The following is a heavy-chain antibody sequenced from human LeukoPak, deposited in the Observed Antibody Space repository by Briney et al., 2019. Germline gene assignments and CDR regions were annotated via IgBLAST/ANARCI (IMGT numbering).Heavy chain of an antibody. D-gene: IGHD3-3*01. CDR3: ARTLWSGYSYYYYYMDV. CDR2: IIPILGIA. Sequence: ASVKVSCKASGGTFSSYAISWVRQAPGQGLEWMGRIIPILGIANYAQKFQGRVTITTDESTSTAYMELSSLRSEDTAVYYCARTLWSGYSYYYYYMDVWGKGTTVTVSS. CDR1: GGTFSSYA. V-gene: IGHV1-69*04. J-gene: IGHJ6*03.